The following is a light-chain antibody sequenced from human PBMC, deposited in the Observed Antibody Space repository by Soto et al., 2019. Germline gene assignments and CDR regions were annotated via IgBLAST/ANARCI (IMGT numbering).Light chain of an antibody. V-gene: IGKV1-39*01. J-gene: IGKJ1*01. CDR1: QSISNY. Sequence: DIQMTQSPSSLSASVGDRVTITCRASQSISNYLNWYQQKPGKAPKLLIYAASSMQSWVPSRFSGSGSEADFTLTISSLRPDDSATYYCQQSFSRLWTFGQGTKVEV. CDR3: QQSFSRLWT. CDR2: AAS.